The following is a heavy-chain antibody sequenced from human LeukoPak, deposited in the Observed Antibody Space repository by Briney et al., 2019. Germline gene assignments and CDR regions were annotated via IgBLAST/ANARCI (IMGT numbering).Heavy chain of an antibody. CDR3: ARGGRDYYDSRNPNRNDAFDI. D-gene: IGHD3-22*01. CDR2: IFYSGST. CDR1: GGSISTSNYY. J-gene: IGHJ3*02. V-gene: IGHV4-39*07. Sequence: RPSETLSLTCTVSGGSISTSNYYWGWIRQPPGKGLEWIGNIFYSGSTYYSPSLKSRVTISLDTSRNQFSLKLSSVTAADTAVYYCARGGRDYYDSRNPNRNDAFDIWGQGTMVTVSS.